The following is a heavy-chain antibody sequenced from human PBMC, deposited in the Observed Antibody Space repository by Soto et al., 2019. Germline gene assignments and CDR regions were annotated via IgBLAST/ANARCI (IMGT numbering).Heavy chain of an antibody. CDR2: VSYDGSNK. V-gene: IGHV3-30*18. CDR1: GFTFSSYG. Sequence: GGSLRLSCAASGFTFSSYGVRWVRQAPGKGLEWVASVSYDGSNKHYADSVKGRFTISRDNSRSTLDLQMNSLRAEDTAVYYCAKDTYYYDRSGYYTYDHWGQGTQVTVSS. J-gene: IGHJ4*02. CDR3: AKDTYYYDRSGYYTYDH. D-gene: IGHD3-22*01.